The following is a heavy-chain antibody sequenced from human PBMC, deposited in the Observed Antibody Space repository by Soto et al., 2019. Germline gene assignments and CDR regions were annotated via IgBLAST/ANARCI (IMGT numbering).Heavy chain of an antibody. V-gene: IGHV1-69*06. D-gene: IGHD1-1*01. Sequence: GASVKVSCKASGGTFSSYAISWVRQAPGQGLEWMGGIIPIFGTANYAQKFQGRVTITADKSTSTAYMELSSLRSEDTAVYYCASTSPQPYYYYYYGMDAWGQGPTVTVS. CDR2: IIPIFGTA. CDR3: ASTSPQPYYYYYYGMDA. J-gene: IGHJ6*02. CDR1: GGTFSSYA.